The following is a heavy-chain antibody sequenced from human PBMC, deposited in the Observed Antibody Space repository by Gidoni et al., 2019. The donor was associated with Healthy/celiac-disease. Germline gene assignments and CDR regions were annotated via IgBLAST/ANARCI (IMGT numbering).Heavy chain of an antibody. D-gene: IGHD5-18*01. CDR3: ANGPGYSYGHY. CDR2: ISYDGSNK. CDR1: GFTFSSYG. V-gene: IGHV3-30*18. Sequence: QVQLVESGGGVVQPGRSLRLSCAASGFTFSSYGMHWVRQAPGKGLEWVAVISYDGSNKYYADSVKGRFTISRDNSKNTLYLQMNSLRAEDTAVYYCANGPGYSYGHYWGQGTLVTVSS. J-gene: IGHJ4*02.